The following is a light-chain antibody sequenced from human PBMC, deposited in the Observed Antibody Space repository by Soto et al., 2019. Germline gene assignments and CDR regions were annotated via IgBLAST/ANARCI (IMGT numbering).Light chain of an antibody. CDR3: QNYNSAPLT. CDR2: AAS. CDR1: QGISNY. Sequence: DLQMTQSPSSLPASVGDSVTITCGASQGISNYLAWYHPKPGKVPKLRIYAASTLPSGVPFRFSGSGSGTEFTLTISSLQPEDVATYYCQNYNSAPLTFGGGTKVDIK. V-gene: IGKV1-27*01. J-gene: IGKJ4*01.